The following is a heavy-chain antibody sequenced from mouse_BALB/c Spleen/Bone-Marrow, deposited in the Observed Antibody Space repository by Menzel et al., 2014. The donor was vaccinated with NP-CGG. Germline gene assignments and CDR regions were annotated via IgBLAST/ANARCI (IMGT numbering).Heavy chain of an antibody. CDR1: NYTFTTYY. CDR2: IYPGNVNT. J-gene: IGHJ2*01. D-gene: IGHD1-1*01. CDR3: ARSRYGSYYGY. Sequence: VMLVESGPELVRPGASVRISCKASNYTFTTYYIYWVKQRPGQGLERIGWIYPGNVNTKYNEKFKAKATLTADKSSSTAYMQLSSLTSEDSAVYFCARSRYGSYYGYWGQGTPLTVSS. V-gene: IGHV1S56*01.